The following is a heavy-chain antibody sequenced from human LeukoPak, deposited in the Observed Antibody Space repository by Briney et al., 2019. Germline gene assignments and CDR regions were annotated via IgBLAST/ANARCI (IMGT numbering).Heavy chain of an antibody. D-gene: IGHD5-12*01. CDR2: INPNSGGT. J-gene: IGHJ5*02. V-gene: IGHV1-2*02. CDR3: ARFFSGYDSGWSDP. CDR1: GYTFTGYY. Sequence: GASVKVSCKASGYTFTGYYVHWVRQAPGQGLEWVGWINPNSGGTNYAQKFQGRVTMTRDTSISTAYMELSRLRSDDTAVYYCARFFSGYDSGWSDPWGQGTLVTVSS.